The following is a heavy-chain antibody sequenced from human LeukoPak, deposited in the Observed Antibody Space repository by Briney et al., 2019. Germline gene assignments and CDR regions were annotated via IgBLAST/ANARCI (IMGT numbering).Heavy chain of an antibody. J-gene: IGHJ4*02. CDR1: GGTFSSYV. CDR2: IIPMFGTA. Sequence: SVKVSCKASGGTFSSYVITWVRQAPGQGLEWMGGIIPMFGTADYAQKFQGRVTITADESTSTAYMELSSLRSEDTAVYYCARGAYNSGSYYFDHWGQGTLVTVSS. D-gene: IGHD6-19*01. CDR3: ARGAYNSGSYYFDH. V-gene: IGHV1-69*01.